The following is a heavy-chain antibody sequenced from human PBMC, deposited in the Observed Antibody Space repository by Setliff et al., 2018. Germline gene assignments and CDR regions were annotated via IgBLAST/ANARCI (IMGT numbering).Heavy chain of an antibody. Sequence: GGSLRPSCAASGFTVSTFSMHWVRQAPGKGLEWVATISDDGISDFYADSVKGRFSVFRDNSKNTLYLQMSSLRPDDAAMYYCARDKFRNSGGLYCWGQGTLVTVSS. CDR2: ISDDGISD. J-gene: IGHJ4*02. D-gene: IGHD1-7*01. V-gene: IGHV3-30*03. CDR3: ARDKFRNSGGLYC. CDR1: GFTVSTFS.